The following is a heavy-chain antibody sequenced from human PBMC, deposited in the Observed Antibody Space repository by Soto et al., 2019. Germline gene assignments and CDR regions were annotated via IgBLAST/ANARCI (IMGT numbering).Heavy chain of an antibody. CDR3: ARGYGDSYYFDY. J-gene: IGHJ4*02. Sequence: SETLSLTCTVSGGSISSSSYYWGWIRQPPGKGLEWIGSIYYSGSTYYNPSLKSRVTISVDTSKNQFSLKLSSVTAADTAVYYCARGYGDSYYFDYWGQGTLVTVPQ. V-gene: IGHV4-39*07. D-gene: IGHD4-17*01. CDR1: GGSISSSSYY. CDR2: IYYSGST.